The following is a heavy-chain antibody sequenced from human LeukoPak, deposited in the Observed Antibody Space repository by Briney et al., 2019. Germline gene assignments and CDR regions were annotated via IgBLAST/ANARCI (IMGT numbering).Heavy chain of an antibody. CDR3: ARDGYYGSGAYYYYGMDV. CDR1: GVAIGGSW. V-gene: IGHV3-7*01. D-gene: IGHD3-10*01. CDR2: VNPGGSIQ. J-gene: IGHJ6*02. Sequence: GGSLRLSCIVSGVAIGGSWMSWVRQSPGKGLEWVANVNPGGSIQNYVDSVKGRFTISRDNAKTSLYLQMNSLRAEDTAVYYCARDGYYGSGAYYYYGMDVWGQGTTVTVSS.